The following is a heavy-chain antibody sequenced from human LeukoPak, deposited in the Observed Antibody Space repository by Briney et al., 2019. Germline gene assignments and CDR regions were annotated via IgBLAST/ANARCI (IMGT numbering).Heavy chain of an antibody. CDR1: GVTFSSYA. V-gene: IGHV3-30*02. CDR2: IRYDGSNK. Sequence: PGGSLRLSCAASGVTFSSYAMSWVRQAPGKGLEWVAFIRYDGSNKYYADSVKGRFTISRDNSKNTLYLQMNSLRAEDTAVYYCAKDPTHYRVWDDYDSSVLSCWGQGTLVTVSS. CDR3: AKDPTHYRVWDDYDSSVLSC. D-gene: IGHD3-22*01. J-gene: IGHJ4*02.